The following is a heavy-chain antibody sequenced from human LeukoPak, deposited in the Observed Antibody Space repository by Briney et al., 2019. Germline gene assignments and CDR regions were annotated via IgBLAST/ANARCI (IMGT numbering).Heavy chain of an antibody. CDR3: ARGGWGELIVERHFDY. Sequence: SETLSLTCAVYGGSFSGYYWSRLRQPPGKGLEWIGEINHSGSTNYNPSLKSRVTISVDTSKNQFSLKLSSVTAADTAVYYCARGGWGELIVERHFDYWGQGTLVTVSS. D-gene: IGHD1-26*01. J-gene: IGHJ4*02. V-gene: IGHV4-34*01. CDR2: INHSGST. CDR1: GGSFSGYY.